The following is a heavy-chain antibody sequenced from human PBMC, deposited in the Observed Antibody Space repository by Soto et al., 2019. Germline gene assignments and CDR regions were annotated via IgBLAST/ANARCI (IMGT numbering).Heavy chain of an antibody. Sequence: GGSLRLSCAASGFTFSSYAMSWVRQAPGKGLEWVSAISGSGGSTYYADSVKGRFTISRDNSKNTLYLQMNSLRAEDTAVYYCAKDRGDTIFGVVIRPPGFDYWGQGTLVTVSS. V-gene: IGHV3-23*01. D-gene: IGHD3-3*01. J-gene: IGHJ4*02. CDR1: GFTFSSYA. CDR3: AKDRGDTIFGVVIRPPGFDY. CDR2: ISGSGGST.